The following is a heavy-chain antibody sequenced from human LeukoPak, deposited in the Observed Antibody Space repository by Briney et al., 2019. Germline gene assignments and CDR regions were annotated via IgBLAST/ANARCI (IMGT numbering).Heavy chain of an antibody. CDR1: GFTFSSYS. J-gene: IGHJ4*01. V-gene: IGHV3-21*01. CDR3: AKLLRDVTIYDF. D-gene: IGHD5-24*01. CDR2: ISSSSSYI. Sequence: GGSLRLSCAASGFTFSSYSMNWVRQAPGKGLEWVSFISSSSSYIYYADSVKGRFTISRDNTKNSLFLQMNSLRAEDAAFYYCAKLLRDVTIYDFWGHGTLVTVSS.